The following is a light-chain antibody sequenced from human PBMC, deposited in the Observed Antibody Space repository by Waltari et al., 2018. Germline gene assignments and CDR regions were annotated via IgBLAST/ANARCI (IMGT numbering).Light chain of an antibody. CDR1: QSVRRN. Sequence: EIVMTQSPATLSVSPGESATLSCRASQSVRRNLAWYQQKPGQAPRLPIYGASTRATGIPARFSGSGSGTEFTLTISSLQSEDFAVYYCQQYNNWPPLTFGGGTKVEIK. J-gene: IGKJ4*01. V-gene: IGKV3-15*01. CDR3: QQYNNWPPLT. CDR2: GAS.